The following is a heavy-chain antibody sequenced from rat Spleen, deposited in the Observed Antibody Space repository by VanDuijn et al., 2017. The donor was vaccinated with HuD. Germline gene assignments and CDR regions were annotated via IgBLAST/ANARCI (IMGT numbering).Heavy chain of an antibody. D-gene: IGHD1-10*01. V-gene: IGHV5-7*01. CDR2: ITYDGRGT. Sequence: EVQLVESGGGLVQPGRSLKLSCAASGFTFSDYNMAWVRQAPKKGLEWVATITYDGRGTYYRDSGKGRFSISRDNAKSTLYLQMDSLRSEDTATYYCARHGIYNNYGWFAYWGQGTLVTVSS. CDR1: GFTFSDYN. J-gene: IGHJ3*01. CDR3: ARHGIYNNYGWFAY.